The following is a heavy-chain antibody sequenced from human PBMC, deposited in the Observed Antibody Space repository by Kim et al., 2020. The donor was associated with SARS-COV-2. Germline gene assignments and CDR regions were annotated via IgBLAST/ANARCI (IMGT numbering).Heavy chain of an antibody. Sequence: SETLSLTCTVSGGSISSSNYYWGWIRQPPGKGLEWIGSMYYSGSTFCNPSLKSRVTISVDTSKNQLSLKLSSVTAADTAVYYCARQGVRAWFDLWGQGTLVSVSS. V-gene: IGHV4-39*01. D-gene: IGHD1-26*01. CDR2: MYYSGST. CDR1: GGSISSSNYY. J-gene: IGHJ5*02. CDR3: ARQGVRAWFDL.